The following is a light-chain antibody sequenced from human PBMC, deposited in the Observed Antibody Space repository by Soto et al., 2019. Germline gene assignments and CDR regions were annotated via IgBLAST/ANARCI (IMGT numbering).Light chain of an antibody. CDR3: MQARQPPYT. Sequence: DIVMTQSPPTLPVTPGEPASISCRSSQSLLHSNGYNFLDWYLQKPGQSPQLLIYVGSNRPSGVPDRFSGSGSGTDFTLKISRVEAADVGIYYCMQARQPPYTFGQGTNLEIK. J-gene: IGKJ2*01. CDR2: VGS. V-gene: IGKV2-28*01. CDR1: QSLLHSNGYNF.